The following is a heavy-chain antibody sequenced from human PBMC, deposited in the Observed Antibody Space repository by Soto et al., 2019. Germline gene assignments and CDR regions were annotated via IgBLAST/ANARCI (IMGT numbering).Heavy chain of an antibody. Sequence: EVQLVESGGGLVKPWGTLRLSCEASGFTFSSYRMNWVRPAPGKGLEWVSSISSSSSYIYYADSVKGRFTISRDNAKNSLYLQMNSLRAEDTAVYYCAGDARNSQTPGEYFQHWGQGTLVTGSS. CDR2: ISSSSSYI. D-gene: IGHD3-10*01. CDR1: GFTFSSYR. V-gene: IGHV3-21*01. CDR3: AGDARNSQTPGEYFQH. J-gene: IGHJ1*01.